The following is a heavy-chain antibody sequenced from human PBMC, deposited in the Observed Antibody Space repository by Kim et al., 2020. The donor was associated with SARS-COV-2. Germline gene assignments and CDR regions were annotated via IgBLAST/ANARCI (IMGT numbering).Heavy chain of an antibody. J-gene: IGHJ4*02. Sequence: GGSLRLSCAASGFTFSTYGMHWVRQAPGKGLEWVAVISYDGTNEYYADSVKGRFTISRDNSKNTLYLQMNSLRAEDTAVYYCAKDHRVRIFDYWGQGTLV. CDR3: AKDHRVRIFDY. D-gene: IGHD3-10*01. CDR2: ISYDGTNE. CDR1: GFTFSTYG. V-gene: IGHV3-30*18.